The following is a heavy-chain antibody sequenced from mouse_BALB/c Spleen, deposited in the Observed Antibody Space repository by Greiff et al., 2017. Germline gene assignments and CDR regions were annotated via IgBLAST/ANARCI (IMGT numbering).Heavy chain of an antibody. CDR3: ARDRGGNYEGFAY. CDR1: GFSLTSYG. D-gene: IGHD2-1*01. V-gene: IGHV2-9*02. CDR2: IWAGGST. J-gene: IGHJ3*01. Sequence: VQLQQSGPGLVAPSQSLSITCTVSGFSLTSYGVHWVRQPPGKGLEWLGVIWAGGSTNYNSALMSRLSISKDNSKSQVFLKMNSLQTDDTAMYYCARDRGGNYEGFAYWGQGTLVTVSA.